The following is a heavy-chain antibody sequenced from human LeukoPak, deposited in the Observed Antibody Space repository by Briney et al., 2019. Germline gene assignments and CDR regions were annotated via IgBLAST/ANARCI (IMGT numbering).Heavy chain of an antibody. V-gene: IGHV3-30*02. CDR3: AKGYYGNYVAVDY. CDR2: IRYDGSNK. J-gene: IGHJ4*02. D-gene: IGHD4-11*01. Sequence: GGSLRLSCAASGFTFSSYGMHWVRQAPGKGLEWVAFIRYDGSNKYYADSVKGRFTISRDNSKNALYLQMNSLRAEDTAVYYCAKGYYGNYVAVDYWGQGTLVTVSS. CDR1: GFTFSSYG.